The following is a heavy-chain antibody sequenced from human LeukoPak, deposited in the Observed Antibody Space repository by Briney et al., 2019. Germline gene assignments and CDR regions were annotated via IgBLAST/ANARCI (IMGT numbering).Heavy chain of an antibody. CDR2: IYYSGST. D-gene: IGHD6-19*01. CDR3: ARLTGYSSGWGAFDI. J-gene: IGHJ3*02. Sequence: SETLSLTCTVSGYSISSGYYWGWIRQPPGKGLEWIGSIYYSGSTYYNPSLKSRVTISVDTSKNQFSLKLSSVTAADTAVYYCARLTGYSSGWGAFDIWGQGTMVTVSS. CDR1: GYSISSGYY. V-gene: IGHV4-38-2*02.